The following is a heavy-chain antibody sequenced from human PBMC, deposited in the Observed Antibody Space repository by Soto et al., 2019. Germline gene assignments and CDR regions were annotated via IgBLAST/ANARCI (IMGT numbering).Heavy chain of an antibody. CDR1: GNTFASHG. Sequence: ASVKVSCKASGNTFASHGFSWVRQAPGQGLEWMGWISGFNGQTNYALKFQGRVTLTTDTSTSKAYMELRSLRSDDTAVYFCARVDPRGVAVVRDYWGQGTLVTVSS. CDR3: ARVDPRGVAVVRDY. V-gene: IGHV1-18*01. CDR2: ISGFNGQT. D-gene: IGHD3-10*01. J-gene: IGHJ4*02.